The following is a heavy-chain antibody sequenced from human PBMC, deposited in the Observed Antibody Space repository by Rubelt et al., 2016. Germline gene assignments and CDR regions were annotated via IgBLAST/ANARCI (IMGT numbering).Heavy chain of an antibody. CDR2: IYSTGTT. D-gene: IGHD3-22*01. J-gene: IGHJ4*02. Sequence: QVQLQESGPGLVKPSQTLSLTCTVSGGSISSGGYYWTWIRQHPAKGLEWIGYIYSTGTTSYHPSPQSRVHISIDTSENHFSRRRNSGTAAETAVDYCARGQAPKRDFDRSGYDCWGQGTLVSVSS. CDR3: ARGQAPKRDFDRSGYDC. CDR1: GGSISSGGYY. V-gene: IGHV4-31*03.